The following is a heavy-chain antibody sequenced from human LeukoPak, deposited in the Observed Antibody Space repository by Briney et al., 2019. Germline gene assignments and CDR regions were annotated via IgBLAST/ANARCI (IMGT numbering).Heavy chain of an antibody. CDR1: GYTFTGYY. Sequence: ASVEVSCKASGYTFTGYYMHWVRQAPGQGLEWMGRINPNSGGTNYAQKFQGRVTMTRDTSISTAYMELSRLRSDDTAVYYCARAQATYYYDSSGYFDFDYWGQGTLVTVSS. CDR2: INPNSGGT. CDR3: ARAQATYYYDSSGYFDFDY. J-gene: IGHJ4*02. V-gene: IGHV1-2*06. D-gene: IGHD3-22*01.